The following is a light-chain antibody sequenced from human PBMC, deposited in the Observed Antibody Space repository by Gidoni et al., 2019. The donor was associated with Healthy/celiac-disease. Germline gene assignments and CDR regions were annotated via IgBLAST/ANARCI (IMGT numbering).Light chain of an antibody. CDR1: QSVSSSY. CDR3: QQYGSSLPIT. Sequence: IVLTQSPGTLSLSPGERATLSCRASQSVSSSYLAWYQQKPGQAPRLLIYGASSRATGIPDRFSGSGSGTDFTLTISRREPEDFAVYYCQQYGSSLPITFGQGTRLEIK. CDR2: GAS. J-gene: IGKJ5*01. V-gene: IGKV3-20*01.